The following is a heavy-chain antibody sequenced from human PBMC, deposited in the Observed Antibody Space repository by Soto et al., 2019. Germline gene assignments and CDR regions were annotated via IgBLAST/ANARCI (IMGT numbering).Heavy chain of an antibody. CDR3: ARERDGHNPNWFDL. CDR1: GSPAGSTK. Sequence: EVQVVETGGGLIQPGGPLGPPCESPGSPAGSTKLAGAGQPPGKGPEWVLDIYSGGSTYYADSVKGRFTISRDNSKNTLYLQMNSLRAEDTAVYYCARERDGHNPNWFDLWGQGTLVTVSS. CDR2: IYSGGST. J-gene: IGHJ5*02. V-gene: IGHV3-53*02. D-gene: IGHD2-8*01.